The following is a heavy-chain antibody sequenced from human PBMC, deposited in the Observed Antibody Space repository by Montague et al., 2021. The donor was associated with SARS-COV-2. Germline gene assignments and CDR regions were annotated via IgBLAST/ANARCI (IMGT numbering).Heavy chain of an antibody. V-gene: IGHV4-59*01. D-gene: IGHD3-10*01. CDR1: GGSISSNY. CDR3: ARVTRGYYYGLGVSAYFDY. J-gene: IGHJ4*02. Sequence: SETLSLTCTVSGGSISSNYWSWILQPPGRGLQWIGYVYYSGGTTYNTSLKTRVTITVDTSKNQFSLKLSTVAAAATAVYYCARVTRGYYYGLGVSAYFDYWGQGTLVTVSS. CDR2: VYYSGGT.